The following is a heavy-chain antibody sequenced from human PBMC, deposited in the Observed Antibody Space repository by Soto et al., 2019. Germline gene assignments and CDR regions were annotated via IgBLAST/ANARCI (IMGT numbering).Heavy chain of an antibody. V-gene: IGHV4-38-2*01. J-gene: IGHJ4*02. CDR3: ARNTGSYWGYFDY. Sequence: SETLSLTCAVSGYSISSGYYWGWIRQPPGKGLEWIGSIYHSGSTYYNPSLKSRFTISVDTSKNQFSLRLSSVTAADTAVYYCARNTGSYWGYFDYWGQGTLVTVS. D-gene: IGHD1-26*01. CDR2: IYHSGST. CDR1: GYSISSGYY.